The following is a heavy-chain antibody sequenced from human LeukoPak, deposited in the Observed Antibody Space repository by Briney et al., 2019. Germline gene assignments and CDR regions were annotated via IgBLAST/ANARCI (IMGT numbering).Heavy chain of an antibody. J-gene: IGHJ3*02. Sequence: ASVKVSCKASGYTFTGYYMHWVRQAPGQGLEWMGWINPNSGGTNYAQKFQGRVTMTRDTSISTAYMELSRLRSDDTAVYYCAREVRFGELFPDAFDIWGQGTIVTVSS. CDR2: INPNSGGT. V-gene: IGHV1-2*02. CDR1: GYTFTGYY. CDR3: AREVRFGELFPDAFDI. D-gene: IGHD3-10*01.